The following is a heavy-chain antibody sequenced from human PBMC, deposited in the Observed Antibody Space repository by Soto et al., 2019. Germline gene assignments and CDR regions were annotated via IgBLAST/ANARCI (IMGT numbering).Heavy chain of an antibody. CDR3: ARGRYDFWSGNWFDP. CDR1: GGSISSGGYY. V-gene: IGHV4-31*03. J-gene: IGHJ5*02. CDR2: IYYSGST. D-gene: IGHD3-3*01. Sequence: TLSLTCTVSGGSISSGGYYWSWIRQHPGKGLEWIGYIYYSGSTYYNPSLKSRVTISVDTSKNQFSLKLSSVTAADTAVYYCARGRYDFWSGNWFDPWGQGTLVTVSS.